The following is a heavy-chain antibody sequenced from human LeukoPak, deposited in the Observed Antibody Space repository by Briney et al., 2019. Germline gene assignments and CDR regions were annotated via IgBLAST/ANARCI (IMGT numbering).Heavy chain of an antibody. CDR1: GFTFSSYA. CDR2: LWSAERNV. CDR3: AKAMTMGLLYYYYMDA. V-gene: IGHV3-33*06. D-gene: IGHD3-3*01. Sequence: GGSLRLSCAASGFTFSSYAMSWVRQAPGKGLEWVAVLWSAERNVFYADSVKGRFSISRDNSKKMVYLQMNGLRPEDTAVYFCAKAMTMGLLYYYYMDAWGKGTPVTVSS. J-gene: IGHJ6*03.